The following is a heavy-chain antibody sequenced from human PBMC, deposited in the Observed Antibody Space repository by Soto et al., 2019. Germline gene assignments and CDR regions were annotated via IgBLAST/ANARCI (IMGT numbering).Heavy chain of an antibody. V-gene: IGHV2-70*04. Sequence: SGPTLVNPTQTLTLTCSFSGFSLSTTGVRVSWIRQPPGKALEWLARIDWDDEKFYNTSLKNRLTISKDTSKNQVDLIVTNMDPVDTATYYCARVRDYDSNSVHDNWGLGVLVTVSS. D-gene: IGHD3-22*01. CDR1: GFSLSTTGVR. CDR3: ARVRDYDSNSVHDN. J-gene: IGHJ4*02. CDR2: IDWDDEK.